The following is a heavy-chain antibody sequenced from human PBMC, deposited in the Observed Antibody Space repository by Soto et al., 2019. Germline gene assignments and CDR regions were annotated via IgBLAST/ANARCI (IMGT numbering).Heavy chain of an antibody. CDR1: GGTFSSYT. Sequence: QVQLVQSGAEVKKPGSSVKVSCKASGGTFSSYTISWVRQAPGQGLEWMGRIIPILGIANYAQKFPGRVTINADKSTSTRYMERSSLRSEDTAVYYCARDEYYYGSGAFFDYWGQGPLVTVAP. D-gene: IGHD3-10*01. V-gene: IGHV1-69*08. CDR2: IIPILGIA. CDR3: ARDEYYYGSGAFFDY. J-gene: IGHJ4*02.